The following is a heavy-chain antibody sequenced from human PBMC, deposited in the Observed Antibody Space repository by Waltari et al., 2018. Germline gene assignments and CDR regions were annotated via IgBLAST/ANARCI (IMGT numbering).Heavy chain of an antibody. D-gene: IGHD6-6*01. J-gene: IGHJ5*02. CDR2: IKSKTDGGTT. Sequence: EVQLVESGGGLVKPGGSLRLSCAASGFTFSNAWMNWVRQAPGNGLEWVGRIKSKTDGGTTDYAAPVKGRFTISRDDSKNTLYLQMNSLKAEDTAVYYCTTDLFSVAARPNWFDPWGQGTLVTVSS. V-gene: IGHV3-15*07. CDR3: TTDLFSVAARPNWFDP. CDR1: GFTFSNAW.